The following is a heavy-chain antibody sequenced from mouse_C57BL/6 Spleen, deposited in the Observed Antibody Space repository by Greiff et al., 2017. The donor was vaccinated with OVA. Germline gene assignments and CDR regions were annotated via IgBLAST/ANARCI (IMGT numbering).Heavy chain of an antibody. Sequence: QVQLQQSGAELVKPGASVKISCKASGYAFSSYWMNWVKQRPGKGLEWIGQIYPGDGDTNYTGKFKGKATLTADKSSSTAYMQLSSRTSEDSAVYFCAPDSSGPFAYWGQGTLVTVSA. D-gene: IGHD3-2*02. CDR2: IYPGDGDT. V-gene: IGHV1-80*01. CDR1: GYAFSSYW. CDR3: APDSSGPFAY. J-gene: IGHJ3*01.